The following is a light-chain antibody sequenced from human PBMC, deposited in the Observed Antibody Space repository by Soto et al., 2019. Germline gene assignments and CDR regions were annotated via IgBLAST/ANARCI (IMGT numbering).Light chain of an antibody. CDR2: LGS. Sequence: DIGLTQWARALPFAAVEPASISFISIQILLHNNGYNYLYWYLRKPGHSPQLLIYLGSNRSSGVPDRFSGSGSGTDFPLTISSLLPEDFATYYCLQDFNYPITFGQGTRLEIK. V-gene: IGKV2-28*01. J-gene: IGKJ5*01. CDR3: LQDFNYPIT. CDR1: QILLHNNGYNY.